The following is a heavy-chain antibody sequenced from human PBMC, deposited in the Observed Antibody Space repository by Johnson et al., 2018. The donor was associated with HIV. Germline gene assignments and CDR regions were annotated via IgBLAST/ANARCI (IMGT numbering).Heavy chain of an antibody. CDR2: ISFAGNNK. D-gene: IGHD6-25*01. CDR1: GFTFSNFG. CDR3: ARYETQRRYALTAFDI. J-gene: IGHJ3*02. Sequence: QVQLMESGGGLVQPGGSLRLSCAASGFTFSNFGFHWVRQAPGKGLEWVAAISFAGNNKYYADSVKGRFTISRDNSKNTLYLQMNSLRAEDPAVYYCARYETQRRYALTAFDIWGQGTMVTVSS. V-gene: IGHV3-30*03.